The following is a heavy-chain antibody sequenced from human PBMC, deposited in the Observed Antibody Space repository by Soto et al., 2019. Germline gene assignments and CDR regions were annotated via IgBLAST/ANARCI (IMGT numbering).Heavy chain of an antibody. Sequence: SETLSLTCAVSGGSINSNPCWSWVRQAPGKGLEWIGEFSHSGDNNYNPSLQSRVTISVDRSKNQFSLKLSSVTAADTAVYYCARARGGFLGSHGMDVWGQGTTVT. D-gene: IGHD3-3*01. J-gene: IGHJ6*02. V-gene: IGHV4-4*02. CDR2: FSHSGDN. CDR3: ARARGGFLGSHGMDV. CDR1: GGSINSNPC.